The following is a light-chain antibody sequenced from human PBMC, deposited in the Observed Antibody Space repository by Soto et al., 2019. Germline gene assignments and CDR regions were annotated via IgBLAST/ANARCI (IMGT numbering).Light chain of an antibody. J-gene: IGKJ1*01. CDR2: DAS. CDR1: QGIVRW. CDR3: QHYYGFSRT. V-gene: IGKV1-5*01. Sequence: DIQMTQSPSTLSASVGDRVTITCRASQGIVRWLAWYQQKPGKAPKLLIYDASSLESGVPSRFSGSGAGTEFTLPSSSLQPDDFATYYCQHYYGFSRTFGQGTRVEIK.